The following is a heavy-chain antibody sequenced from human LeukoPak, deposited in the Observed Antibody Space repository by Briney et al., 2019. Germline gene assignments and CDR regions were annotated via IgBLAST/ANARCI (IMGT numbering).Heavy chain of an antibody. V-gene: IGHV4-34*01. CDR3: ARGPLYYYGSGSYYKRFDY. CDR2: INHSGST. J-gene: IGHJ4*02. CDR1: GGSFSGYY. Sequence: SETLSLTCAVYGGSFSGYYWSWIRQPPGKGLEWIGEINHSGSTNYNPSLKSRVTISVDTSKTQFSLKLSSVTAADTAVYYCARGPLYYYGSGSYYKRFDYWGQGTLVTVSS. D-gene: IGHD3-10*01.